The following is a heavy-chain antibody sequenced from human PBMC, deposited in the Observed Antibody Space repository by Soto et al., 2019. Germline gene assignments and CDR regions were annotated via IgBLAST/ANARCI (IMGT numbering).Heavy chain of an antibody. V-gene: IGHV3-15*01. CDR1: GFTFSNAW. D-gene: IGHD3-3*01. J-gene: IGHJ4*02. CDR2: IKSKSDGGTT. Sequence: EVDLVESGGGLVKPGGSLRLSCAASGFTFSNAWVSWVRQAPGKGLEWVGRIKSKSDGGTTDYAAPVKGRVAISRDDSSNTLYLQMNSLKTEDTAVYYCTTEHAVFGVVIVPFDYWGQGTLVTVSS. CDR3: TTEHAVFGVVIVPFDY.